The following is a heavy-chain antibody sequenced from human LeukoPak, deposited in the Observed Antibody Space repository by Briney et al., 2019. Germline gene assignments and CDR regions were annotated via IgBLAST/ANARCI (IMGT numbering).Heavy chain of an antibody. Sequence: GGSLRLSCAVSGFTFNSCWMQWVGRAPGEGVVWVSRIKGDVSYANYADSVKGRFNISRDNAKNTLYLQMNSLRVEDTAVYYCARDNDFWSLDYWGQGALVTVSS. CDR1: GFTFNSCW. CDR2: IKGDVSYA. CDR3: ARDNDFWSLDY. D-gene: IGHD3-3*01. V-gene: IGHV3-74*01. J-gene: IGHJ4*02.